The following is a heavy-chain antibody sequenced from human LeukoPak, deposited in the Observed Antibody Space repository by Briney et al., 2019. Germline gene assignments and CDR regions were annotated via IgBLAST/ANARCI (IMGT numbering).Heavy chain of an antibody. V-gene: IGHV3-48*03. CDR1: GFTFSSYE. CDR3: GRVGCTGGNCKPYAYYATDV. D-gene: IGHD2-15*01. CDR2: ISSSGSTI. Sequence: GSLRLSCAASGFTFSSYEMNWVRQAPGKGLEWVSYISSSGSTIYYADSVRGRFTISRDNSKNTLYLQMNSLRAEDTAVYYCGRVGCTGGNCKPYAYYATDVWGQGTTVTVSS. J-gene: IGHJ6*02.